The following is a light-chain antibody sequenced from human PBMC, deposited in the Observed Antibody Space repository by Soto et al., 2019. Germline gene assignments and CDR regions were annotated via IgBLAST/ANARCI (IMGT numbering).Light chain of an antibody. CDR3: SSYAGNNNYV. V-gene: IGLV2-8*01. CDR2: EVS. J-gene: IGLJ1*01. Sequence: QSVLTQPASVSGSPGQSITISCTGTSLDIGDYNSVSWYQQHPGKAPKLIIYEVSHRPSGAPDHFSGSKSGNTASLTVSGLQAEDEADYYCSSYAGNNNYVFGTGTKVTVL. CDR1: SLDIGDYNS.